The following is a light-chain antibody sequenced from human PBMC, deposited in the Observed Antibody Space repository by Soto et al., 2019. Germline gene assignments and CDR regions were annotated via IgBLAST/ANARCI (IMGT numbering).Light chain of an antibody. CDR3: QQYNSFPT. CDR1: QSISSW. V-gene: IGKV1-5*03. J-gene: IGKJ1*01. CDR2: KAS. Sequence: DIQMTQSPSTLSASVGDRVTITCRASQSISSWLAWYQQKPGKAPKLLIYKASSLDSGVPSRFSGSGSGTELTLPISSLQPDDFATYYCQQYNSFPTFGQGTKVEIK.